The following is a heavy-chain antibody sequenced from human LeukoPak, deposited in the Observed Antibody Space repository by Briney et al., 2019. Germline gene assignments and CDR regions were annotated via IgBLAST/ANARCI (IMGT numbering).Heavy chain of an antibody. D-gene: IGHD3-10*01. CDR2: ISAYNGNT. CDR1: GYSFVSFG. V-gene: IGHV1-18*01. J-gene: IGHJ4*02. Sequence: ASVRVSFKASGYSFVSFGINWVRQAPGQGLEWMGWISAYNGNTNYAQKVQGRVTMTTDTYTSTAYMDLMNLRSDDTAVYYCARGGYYGSGSFPDYWGQGTLVTVSS. CDR3: ARGGYYGSGSFPDY.